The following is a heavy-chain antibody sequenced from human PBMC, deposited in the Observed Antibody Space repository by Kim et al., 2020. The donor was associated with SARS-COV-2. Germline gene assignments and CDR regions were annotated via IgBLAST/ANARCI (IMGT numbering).Heavy chain of an antibody. Sequence: GESLKISCKGSGYSFTSYWIGWVRQMTGKGLEWMGIIYPGDYDTRYSPSFQGQVTISADKSISNAYLQWSSLKASDPAMYYCARPGVRGYSYGFPFDYWGQGTLVTVST. J-gene: IGHJ4*02. V-gene: IGHV5-51*01. D-gene: IGHD5-18*01. CDR2: IYPGDYDT. CDR3: ARPGVRGYSYGFPFDY. CDR1: GYSFTSYW.